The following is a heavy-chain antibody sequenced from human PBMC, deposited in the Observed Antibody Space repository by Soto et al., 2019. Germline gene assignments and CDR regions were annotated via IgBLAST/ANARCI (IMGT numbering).Heavy chain of an antibody. J-gene: IGHJ6*02. V-gene: IGHV3-23*01. CDR1: GFTFSSYA. D-gene: IGHD3-10*01. CDR2: ISGSGGST. Sequence: EVQLLESGGGLVQPGGSLRLSCAASGFTFSSYAMSWVRQAPGKGLEWVSAISGSGGSTYYADSVKGRFTISRDNSKNTLYLQMNSLRAEDTAVYYCAKDSLSELGPLYYYYYGMDVWGQGTTVTVSS. CDR3: AKDSLSELGPLYYYYYGMDV.